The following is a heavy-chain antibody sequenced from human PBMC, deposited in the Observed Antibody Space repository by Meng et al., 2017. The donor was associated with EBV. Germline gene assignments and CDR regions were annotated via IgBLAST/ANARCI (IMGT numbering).Heavy chain of an antibody. D-gene: IGHD3/OR15-3a*01. CDR3: ARERTGYYAEY. CDR2: ISYDGSNE. CDR1: GFTFSGYA. V-gene: IGHV3-30-3*01. Sequence: HVHRVGCGGGVVQPWRPPSLSFAASGFTFSGYAMHWVRQAPGKGLDWVAFISYDGSNEWYAGSVKGRFTISRDNSKNTLSLQMNSLRPEDTAIYYCARERTGYYAEYWGQGTLVTVSS. J-gene: IGHJ4*02.